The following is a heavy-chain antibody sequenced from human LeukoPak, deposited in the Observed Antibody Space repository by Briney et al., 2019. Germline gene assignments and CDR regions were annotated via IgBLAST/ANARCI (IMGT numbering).Heavy chain of an antibody. D-gene: IGHD5-18*01. CDR3: ARDAQDTGDMDY. CDR2: IWYDGSNK. J-gene: IGHJ4*02. CDR1: GFTFSSYW. Sequence: PGGSLRLSCAASGFTFSSYWMSWVRQAPGKGLEWVAVIWYDGSNKYYADSVKGRFTISRDNSKNTLYLQMNSLRAEDTAVYYCARDAQDTGDMDYWGQGTLVTVSS. V-gene: IGHV3-33*08.